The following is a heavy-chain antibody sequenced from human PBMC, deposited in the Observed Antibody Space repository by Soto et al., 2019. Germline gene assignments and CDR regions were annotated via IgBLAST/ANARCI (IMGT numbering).Heavy chain of an antibody. Sequence: EVQLLESGGGLVQPGGSLRLSCVGSGFTFSIHGMTWVRQAPGQGLESVSALSAIGGATFYADSVKGRFTISRDNSKNTVYLQMTSLRADDTAVYYCAKGGSRSYNSELDSWGQGTLVTVSS. V-gene: IGHV3-23*01. J-gene: IGHJ4*02. CDR1: GFTFSIHG. CDR3: AKGGSRSYNSELDS. D-gene: IGHD1-26*01. CDR2: LSAIGGAT.